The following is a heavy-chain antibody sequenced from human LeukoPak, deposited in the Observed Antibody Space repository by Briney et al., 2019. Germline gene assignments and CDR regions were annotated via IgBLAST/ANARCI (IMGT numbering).Heavy chain of an antibody. CDR3: ARGGDGYGDYAEMGDFDY. V-gene: IGHV1-3*01. CDR2: INAGNGNT. CDR1: GYTFTSYA. Sequence: ASVKVSCKASGYTFTSYAMHWVRQAPGQRLEWMGWINAGNGNTKYSQKFQGRVTITRDTSASTAYMELSSLRSEDTAVYYCARGGDGYGDYAEMGDFDYWGQGTLVTVSS. J-gene: IGHJ4*02. D-gene: IGHD4-17*01.